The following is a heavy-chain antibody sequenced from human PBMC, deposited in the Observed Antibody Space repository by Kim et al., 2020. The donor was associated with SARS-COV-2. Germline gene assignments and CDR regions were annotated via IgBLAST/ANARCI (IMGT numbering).Heavy chain of an antibody. CDR3: ARGRFFDY. J-gene: IGHJ4*02. CDR2: IGSSGTTI. D-gene: IGHD3-16*01. Sequence: GGSLRLSCAASRFTFSTFSMNWVRQAPGKGLEWVSYIGSSGTTIYYADSVKGRFTISRDNAKNSLYLQMNSLRDDDTAVYFCARGRFFDYWGQGTLVTVSS. V-gene: IGHV3-48*02. CDR1: RFTFSTFS.